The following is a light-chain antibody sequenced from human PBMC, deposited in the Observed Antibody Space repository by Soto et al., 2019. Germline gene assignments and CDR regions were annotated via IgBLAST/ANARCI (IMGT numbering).Light chain of an antibody. CDR2: DVS. J-gene: IGLJ3*02. V-gene: IGLV2-14*01. Sequence: QSVLTQPASVSGSPGQSITISCTGTSSDVGGYNYVSWYQQHPGKAPKLMIYDVSNRHSGVSIRFSGSKSGNTASLTISGLQAEDEADYYCSSYTSSSTLVFGGGTKLTVL. CDR3: SSYTSSSTLV. CDR1: SSDVGGYNY.